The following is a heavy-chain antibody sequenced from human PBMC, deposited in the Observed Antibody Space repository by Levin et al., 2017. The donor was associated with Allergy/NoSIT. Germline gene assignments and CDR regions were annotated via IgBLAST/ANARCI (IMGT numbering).Heavy chain of an antibody. D-gene: IGHD3-10*01. CDR1: GDSIRGGTFY. CDR3: ARDECAWLGECYGMDV. J-gene: IGHJ6*02. Sequence: SQTLSLTCTVSGDSIRGGTFYWSWIRQRPGQGLEWIGFIHHSGSAYYNPSLKSRLTMSLDTSKSQFSLRVTSVTVADTAVYYCARDECAWLGECYGMDVWGQGTTVIVSS. CDR2: IHHSGSA. V-gene: IGHV4-31*03.